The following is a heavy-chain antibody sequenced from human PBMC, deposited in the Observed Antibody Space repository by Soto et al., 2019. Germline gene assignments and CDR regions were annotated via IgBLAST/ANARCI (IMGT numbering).Heavy chain of an antibody. D-gene: IGHD3-10*01. CDR2: IIPIFGTA. CDR1: GGTFSSYA. CDR3: ARAVTSYYYGSGSYTYYFDY. V-gene: IGHV1-69*06. J-gene: IGHJ4*02. Sequence: QVQLVQSGAEGKKPGSSVKVSCKASGGTFSSYAISWVRQAPGQGLEWMGGIIPIFGTANYAQKFQGRVTITAQKSTSTAYMELSSLRSEDTAVYYCARAVTSYYYGSGSYTYYFDYWGQGTLVTVSS.